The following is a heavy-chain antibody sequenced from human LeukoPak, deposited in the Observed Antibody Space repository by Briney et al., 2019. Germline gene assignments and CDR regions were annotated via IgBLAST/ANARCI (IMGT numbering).Heavy chain of an antibody. D-gene: IGHD2-2*02. V-gene: IGHV3-30*18. Sequence: GGSLRLSCAASGFTFSSYGMHWVRQAPGKGLEWVAVISYDGSNKYYADSVKGRFTISRDNSKNTLYLQMNSLRAEDTAVYYRAKTFSDCSSTSCYTGFDYWGQGTLVTVSS. CDR2: ISYDGSNK. CDR3: AKTFSDCSSTSCYTGFDY. CDR1: GFTFSSYG. J-gene: IGHJ4*02.